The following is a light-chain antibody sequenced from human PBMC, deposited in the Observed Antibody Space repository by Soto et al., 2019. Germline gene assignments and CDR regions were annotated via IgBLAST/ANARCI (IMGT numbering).Light chain of an antibody. V-gene: IGKV2-28*01. CDR1: QSLLNSDGNTY. Sequence: DIVLTQSPLSLPVTPGEPASISCTSSQSLLNSDGNTYLNWYLQKPGQSPQLLIYLISNRASGVPDRFSGSGSGTGFTRKINRVEAEDVGVYYCMQILQTPHTFGQGTGLEIK. CDR3: MQILQTPHT. CDR2: LIS. J-gene: IGKJ2*01.